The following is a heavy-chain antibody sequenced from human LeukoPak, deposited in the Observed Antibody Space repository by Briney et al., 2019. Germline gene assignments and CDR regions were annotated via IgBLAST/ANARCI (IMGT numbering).Heavy chain of an antibody. Sequence: GGSLRLSCAASGFTFSSYGMHWVRQAPGKGLEWVAVIWYDGSNKYYADSVKGRFTISRDNSKNTLYLQMNSLRAEDTAVYYCARDYHDYYYGMDVWGQGTTVTVSS. CDR2: IWYDGSNK. D-gene: IGHD1-14*01. CDR3: ARDYHDYYYGMDV. CDR1: GFTFSSYG. J-gene: IGHJ6*02. V-gene: IGHV3-33*01.